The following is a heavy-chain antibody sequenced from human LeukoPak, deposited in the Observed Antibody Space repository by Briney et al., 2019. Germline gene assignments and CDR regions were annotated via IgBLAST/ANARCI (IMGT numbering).Heavy chain of an antibody. CDR2: IYHRGRT. D-gene: IGHD5-12*01. J-gene: IGHJ4*02. CDR3: ARGGYSCYDLMPYFDD. V-gene: IGHV4-38-2*01. CDR1: VYSITIGSY. Sequence: LETLSLTRALSVYSITIGSYWGWIRQPPGRGLEWIRNIYHRGRTYHNPSLKSRVTISVDTSKNQFSMKKSSVTAADTAVYYCARGGYSCYDLMPYFDDWGQGTLVTVSS.